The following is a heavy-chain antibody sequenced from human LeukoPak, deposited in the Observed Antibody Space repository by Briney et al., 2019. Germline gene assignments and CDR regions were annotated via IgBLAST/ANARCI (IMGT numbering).Heavy chain of an antibody. CDR1: GFTFGSYS. J-gene: IGHJ4*02. CDR3: ASQTPRRLPIAVADYFDY. Sequence: PGGSLRLSRAVSGFTFGSYSMNWVRQAPGKGLEWVSFVSTSGSYIYYADSVKGRFTISRDNAKNSLYLQMNSLRAEDTAVYYCASQTPRRLPIAVADYFDYWGQGTLVTVSS. V-gene: IGHV3-21*01. CDR2: VSTSGSYI. D-gene: IGHD6-19*01.